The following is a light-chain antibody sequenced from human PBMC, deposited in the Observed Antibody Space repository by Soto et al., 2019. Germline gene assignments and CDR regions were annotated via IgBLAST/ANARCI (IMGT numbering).Light chain of an antibody. V-gene: IGKV3-20*01. CDR3: LQYGSSQT. J-gene: IGKJ5*01. CDR2: GAS. CDR1: QSVSNNY. Sequence: VLTQSQAMLSVSPGERATLSCRASQSVSNNYLAWYQQKPGQAPRLLMYGASSRATGIPDRFSGSGSGTDFTLTVARLEPEDFAVYYCLQYGSSQTFGQGTRLEI.